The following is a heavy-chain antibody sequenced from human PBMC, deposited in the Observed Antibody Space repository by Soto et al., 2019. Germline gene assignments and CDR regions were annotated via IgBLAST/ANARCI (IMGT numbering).Heavy chain of an antibody. D-gene: IGHD6-13*01. CDR1: GFTFSSYG. V-gene: IGHV3-33*01. CDR2: IWYDGSDK. CDR3: ARAAAGNSPFDY. J-gene: IGHJ4*02. Sequence: QVELVESGGGVVKPGRSLRLSCAASGFTFSSYGMHWVRQAPGKGLDWVAVIWYDGSDKYYADSVKGRFTISRDNSRNTLYLQINSLRDEDTDVYYCARAAAGNSPFDYWGQGTLVTVSS.